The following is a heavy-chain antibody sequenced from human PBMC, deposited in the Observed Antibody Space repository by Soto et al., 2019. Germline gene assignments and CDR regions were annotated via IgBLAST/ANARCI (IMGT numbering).Heavy chain of an antibody. V-gene: IGHV3-30-3*01. CDR3: AGGFYLDF. Sequence: QAQLVESGGGVVQPGRSLRLSCAASGFTFSSYAMHWVRQAPGKGLEWVGVMSYDGNTKYFADSVKGRFTISRDNSKSTLYVQMDSLRTEDTAVYYCAGGFYLDFWGLGTRVTVSS. J-gene: IGHJ4*02. CDR1: GFTFSSYA. D-gene: IGHD2-15*01. CDR2: MSYDGNTK.